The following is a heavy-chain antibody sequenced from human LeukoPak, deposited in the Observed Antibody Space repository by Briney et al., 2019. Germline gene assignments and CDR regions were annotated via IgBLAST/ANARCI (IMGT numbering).Heavy chain of an antibody. CDR1: GGSINNNNYF. CDR3: ARGLWFGDENPPYFDY. J-gene: IGHJ4*02. Sequence: SQTLTLTCTVSGGSINNNNYFWSWIRQPAGKGLEWIGLIYISGSTNYNPSLKSRVTISVDTSRNQFSLKLSSVTAADTAVYYCARGLWFGDENPPYFDYWGQGILVTVSS. V-gene: IGHV4-61*02. D-gene: IGHD3-10*01. CDR2: IYISGST.